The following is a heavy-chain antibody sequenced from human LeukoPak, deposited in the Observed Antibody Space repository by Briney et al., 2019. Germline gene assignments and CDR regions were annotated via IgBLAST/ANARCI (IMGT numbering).Heavy chain of an antibody. CDR1: GSTFTSSA. CDR3: AASAPSWRSIFDD. Sequence: GASVKVSCKASGSTFTSSAMQWVRQARGQHLEWIGWIVVGSGSTKYAQEFQDRVTITRDMFTSTAYMELSSLRSEDTAVYYCAASAPSWRSIFDDWGQGTLVTVSS. J-gene: IGHJ4*02. D-gene: IGHD3-16*01. CDR2: IVVGSGST. V-gene: IGHV1-58*02.